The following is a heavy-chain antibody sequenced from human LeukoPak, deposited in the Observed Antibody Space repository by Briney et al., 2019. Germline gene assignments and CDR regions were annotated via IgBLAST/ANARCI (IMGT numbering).Heavy chain of an antibody. CDR3: ARGRLVVTALDY. CDR1: GFTFSSYT. Sequence: GETLRLSCAASGFTFSSYTMHWVRQAPGKGLEYVSAITTNGGRTYYANSFKGRFTISRDNSKSTLYLQMGSLRTEDMAVYYCARGRLVVTALDYWGQGTLVTVSS. D-gene: IGHD2-21*02. V-gene: IGHV3-64*01. J-gene: IGHJ4*02. CDR2: ITTNGGRT.